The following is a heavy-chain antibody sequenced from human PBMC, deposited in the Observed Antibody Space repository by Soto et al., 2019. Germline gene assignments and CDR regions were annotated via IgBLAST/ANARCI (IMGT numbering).Heavy chain of an antibody. CDR2: IYYSGST. CDR1: GGSISIGGYY. Sequence: SETLSLTCTVSGGSISIGGYYWSCIRQHPGKGLEWIGYIYYSGSTYYNPSLKSRVTISVDTSKNQFSLKLSPVTAADTAVYYCARARQAAAMIDYWGQGTLVTVSS. J-gene: IGHJ4*02. D-gene: IGHD2-2*01. CDR3: ARARQAAAMIDY. V-gene: IGHV4-31*03.